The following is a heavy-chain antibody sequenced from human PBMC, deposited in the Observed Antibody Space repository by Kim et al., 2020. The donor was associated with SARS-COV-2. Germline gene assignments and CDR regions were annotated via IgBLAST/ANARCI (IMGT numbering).Heavy chain of an antibody. Sequence: PTRRVTISVATSKNQFSLKLSSVTAADTAVYYCARRRRGDFWREGGMDVWGQGTTVTVSS. D-gene: IGHD3-3*01. CDR3: ARRRRGDFWREGGMDV. J-gene: IGHJ6*02. V-gene: IGHV4-34*01.